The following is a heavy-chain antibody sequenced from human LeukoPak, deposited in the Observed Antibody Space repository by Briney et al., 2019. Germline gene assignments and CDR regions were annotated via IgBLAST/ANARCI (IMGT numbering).Heavy chain of an antibody. CDR2: ISSSSSYI. V-gene: IGHV3-21*01. Sequence: GGSLRLSCAASGFTFSSYSMNWVRQAPGKGLEWVSSISSSSSYIYYADSVKGRFTISRDNAKNSLYLQMNSLRAEDAAVYHGGRVGGVPASPLYHWFGPWRQETLVRVLS. CDR3: GRVGGVPASPLYHWFGP. J-gene: IGHJ5*02. CDR1: GFTFSSYS. D-gene: IGHD2-2*01.